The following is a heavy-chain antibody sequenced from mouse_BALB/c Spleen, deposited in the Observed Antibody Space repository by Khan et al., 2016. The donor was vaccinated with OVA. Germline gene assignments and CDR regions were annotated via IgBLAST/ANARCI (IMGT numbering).Heavy chain of an antibody. CDR3: VRDVAYYSNNGWFAY. V-gene: IGHV1-4*01. D-gene: IGHD2-5*01. CDR2: ITPSNGYT. J-gene: IGHJ3*01. CDR1: GYTFTSYT. Sequence: QVQLKQSGAELVRPGTSMKMSCKASGYTFTSYTIHWIKQRPGQGLEWIGYITPSNGYTNYNQKFKDKATLTADKSSTTAYMQLSSLTSDDAAVYTCVRDVAYYSNNGWFAYWGQGTLVTVSA.